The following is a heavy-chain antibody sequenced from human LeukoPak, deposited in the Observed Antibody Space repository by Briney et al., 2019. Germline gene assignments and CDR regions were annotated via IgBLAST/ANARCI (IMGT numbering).Heavy chain of an antibody. CDR1: GFTFSTYS. CDR3: ARGSTYYDSSGQVPFDY. J-gene: IGHJ4*02. Sequence: GGPLRLSCAASGFTFSTYSMNWVRQAPGKGLEWVSYISSSSSTIYYADSVKGRFTISRDNAKNSLYLQMNSLRAEDTAVYYCARGSTYYDSSGQVPFDYWGQGTLVTVSS. D-gene: IGHD3-22*01. V-gene: IGHV3-48*01. CDR2: ISSSSSTI.